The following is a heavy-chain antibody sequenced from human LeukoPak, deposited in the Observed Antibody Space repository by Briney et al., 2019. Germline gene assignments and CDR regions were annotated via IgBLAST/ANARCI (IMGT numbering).Heavy chain of an antibody. CDR1: GFTFSSYG. CDR2: IRYDGSNK. Sequence: GGSLRLSCAASGFTFSSYGMHWVRQAPGKGLEWVAFIRYDGSNKYYADSVKGRFTISRDNSKNTLYLQMNSLRAEDTAVYYCAKIKVVGATALDYWGQGTLVTVSS. D-gene: IGHD1-26*01. J-gene: IGHJ4*02. CDR3: AKIKVVGATALDY. V-gene: IGHV3-30*02.